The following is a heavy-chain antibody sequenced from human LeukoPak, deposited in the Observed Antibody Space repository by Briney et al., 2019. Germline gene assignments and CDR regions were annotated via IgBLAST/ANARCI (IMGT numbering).Heavy chain of an antibody. CDR2: MNPNSGNT. CDR3: ARMSGYSYGSFDY. V-gene: IGHV1-8*03. Sequence: GASVKVSCKAPGYTFTSYYMHWVRQAPGQGLEWMGWMNPNSGNTGYAQKFQGRVTITRNTSISTAYMELSSLRSEDTAVYYCARMSGYSYGSFDYWGQGTLVTVSS. D-gene: IGHD5-18*01. CDR1: GYTFTSYY. J-gene: IGHJ4*02.